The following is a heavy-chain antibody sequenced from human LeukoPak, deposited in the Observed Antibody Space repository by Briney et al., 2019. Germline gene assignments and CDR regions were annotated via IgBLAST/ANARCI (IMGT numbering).Heavy chain of an antibody. CDR1: GFTFSDYY. D-gene: IGHD2-21*02. V-gene: IGHV3-11*01. CDR3: AKAGIAYCGGDCYRFDY. CDR2: ISSSGSTI. Sequence: PGGSLRLSCAASGFTFSDYYMSWIRQAPGKGLEWVSYISSSGSTIYYADSVKGRFTISRDNSKNTLYLQMNSLRAEDTAVYYCAKAGIAYCGGDCYRFDYWGQGTLVTVSS. J-gene: IGHJ4*02.